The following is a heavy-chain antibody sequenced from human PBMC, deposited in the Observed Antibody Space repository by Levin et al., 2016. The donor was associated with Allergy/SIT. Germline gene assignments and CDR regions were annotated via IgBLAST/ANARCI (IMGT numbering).Heavy chain of an antibody. Sequence: SETLSLTCTVSGGSISSSSYYWGWIRQPPGKGLEWIGSIYYSGSTYYNPSLKSRVTISVDTSKNQFSLKLSSVTAADTAVYYCASRGTGYSGLDYWGQGTLVTVSS. D-gene: IGHD5-18*01. V-gene: IGHV4-39*07. CDR2: IYYSGST. CDR3: ASRGTGYSGLDY. CDR1: GGSISSSSYY. J-gene: IGHJ4*02.